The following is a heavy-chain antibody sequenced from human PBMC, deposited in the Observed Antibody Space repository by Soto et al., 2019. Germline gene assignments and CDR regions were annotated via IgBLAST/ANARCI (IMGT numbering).Heavy chain of an antibody. CDR3: TTDGSWGAVAEYAFDI. CDR1: GFTFSNAW. V-gene: IGHV3-15*01. J-gene: IGHJ3*02. D-gene: IGHD6-19*01. CDR2: IKSKTDGGTT. Sequence: GGSLRLSCAASGFTFSNAWMSWVRQAPGKGLEWVGRIKSKTDGGTTDYAAPVKGRFTISRDDSKNTLYLQMNSLKTEDTAVYYCTTDGSWGAVAEYAFDIWGQGTMVTVSS.